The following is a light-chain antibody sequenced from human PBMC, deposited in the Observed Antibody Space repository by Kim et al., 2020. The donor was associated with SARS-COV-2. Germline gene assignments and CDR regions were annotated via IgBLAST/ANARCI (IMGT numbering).Light chain of an antibody. V-gene: IGLV3-21*04. CDR1: YIGRTS. J-gene: IGLJ3*02. Sequence: AQGKTATITCGGNYIGRTSVHWYQQKPGQAPVLVMYYDSDRPSGISERFSGSNSGNTATLTINRVEAGDEADYYCQVWDSNSNHVVFGGGTQLTVL. CDR2: YDS. CDR3: QVWDSNSNHVV.